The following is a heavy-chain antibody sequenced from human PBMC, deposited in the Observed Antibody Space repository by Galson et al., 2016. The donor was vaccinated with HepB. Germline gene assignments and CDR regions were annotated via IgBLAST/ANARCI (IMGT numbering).Heavy chain of an antibody. CDR1: GYIFASYW. Sequence: QSGAEVKKPGESLKISCKASGYIFASYWIGWVRQMPGKGLDWMGIIYPGDSDTRYSPSFQGQVTISADESISTTYLQWSSLKASDTAIYYCARQKYCSGDSCFSFFDAFDIWGQGTMVTVSS. D-gene: IGHD2-15*01. CDR3: ARQKYCSGDSCFSFFDAFDI. V-gene: IGHV5-51*01. CDR2: IYPGDSDT. J-gene: IGHJ3*02.